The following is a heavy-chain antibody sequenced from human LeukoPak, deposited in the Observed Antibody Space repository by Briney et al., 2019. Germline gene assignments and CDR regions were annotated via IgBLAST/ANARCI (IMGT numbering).Heavy chain of an antibody. CDR3: ARGKRRFDS. D-gene: IGHD3-10*01. Sequence: GGSLRLSCAASGFTFSSYAMSWVRQAPGKGLEWVSAISGSGGSTYYADSVKGRFTISRDNARNSLYLHMNSLRADDTAVYYCARGKRRFDSWGQGTLVTVSS. J-gene: IGHJ4*02. V-gene: IGHV3-23*01. CDR1: GFTFSSYA. CDR2: ISGSGGST.